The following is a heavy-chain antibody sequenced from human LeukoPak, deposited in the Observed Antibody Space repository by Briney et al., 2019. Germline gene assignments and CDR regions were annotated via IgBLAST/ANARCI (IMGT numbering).Heavy chain of an antibody. J-gene: IGHJ3*02. CDR3: ARDRGWTQYDI. D-gene: IGHD3-10*01. V-gene: IGHV3-7*01. CDR1: GFTFSNHW. Sequence: GGSLRLSCAASGFTFSNHWMAWVRQAPGKGLEWVANIKQDGSDKYYVPSVRGRFTISRDNAKNSLYLQMSSLRGEDTAVYYCARDRGWTQYDIWGQGTMVTVSS. CDR2: IKQDGSDK.